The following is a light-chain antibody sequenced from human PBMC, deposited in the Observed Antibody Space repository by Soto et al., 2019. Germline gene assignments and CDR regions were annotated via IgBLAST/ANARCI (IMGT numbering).Light chain of an antibody. CDR3: QQYDSPPRA. Sequence: EIVLTQSPGTLSLSPGERATLSCRASQSVNSNYLAWYQQKPGQGPRVLMYGASSRATGIPDRFSGSGSGSDVTLSVSRLDPKDFSVYYCQQYDSPPRAFGEGTKVDIK. CDR1: QSVNSNY. CDR2: GAS. V-gene: IGKV3-20*01. J-gene: IGKJ1*01.